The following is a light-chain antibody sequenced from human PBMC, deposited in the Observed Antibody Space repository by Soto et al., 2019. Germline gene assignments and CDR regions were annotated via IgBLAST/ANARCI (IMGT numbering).Light chain of an antibody. Sequence: EIVLTQSPATLSLSPGERATLSCRASQSVSSYLAWYQQKPGQAPRLLIYDASNRATGIPARFSGSGSGTDFTLTISSLEPEAFAVYYCQQRSNWTPITFGQGTRLEI. J-gene: IGKJ5*01. CDR3: QQRSNWTPIT. CDR1: QSVSSY. CDR2: DAS. V-gene: IGKV3-11*01.